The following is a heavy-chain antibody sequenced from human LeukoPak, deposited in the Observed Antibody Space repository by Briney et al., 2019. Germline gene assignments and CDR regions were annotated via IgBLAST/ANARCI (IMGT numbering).Heavy chain of an antibody. Sequence: GGSLRLSCAAYGFTFSSYWMHWVRQAPGKGLVWVSRIKNEGSDTRYADSVKGRFTISRDNAKNTLYLQMNSLRTEDTAVYYCARAQWELPPDYWGQGTLVTVSS. D-gene: IGHD1-26*01. CDR1: GFTFSSYW. J-gene: IGHJ4*02. V-gene: IGHV3-74*01. CDR3: ARAQWELPPDY. CDR2: IKNEGSDT.